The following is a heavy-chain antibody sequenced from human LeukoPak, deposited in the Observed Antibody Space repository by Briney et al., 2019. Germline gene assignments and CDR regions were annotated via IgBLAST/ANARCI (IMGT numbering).Heavy chain of an antibody. CDR3: AMMVRGVIIRPYYMDV. D-gene: IGHD3-10*01. J-gene: IGHJ6*03. Sequence: SETLSLTCTVSGGSISSYYWSWIRQPPGKGLEWIGYIYYSGSTNYNPSLKSRVTISVDTSKNQFSLKLSSVTAAHTAVYYCAMMVRGVIIRPYYMDVWGKGTTVTVSS. CDR1: GGSISSYY. CDR2: IYYSGST. V-gene: IGHV4-59*01.